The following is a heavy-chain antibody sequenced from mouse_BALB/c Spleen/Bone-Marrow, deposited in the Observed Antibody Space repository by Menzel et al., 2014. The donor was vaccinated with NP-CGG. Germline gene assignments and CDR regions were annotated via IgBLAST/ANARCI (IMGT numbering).Heavy chain of an antibody. V-gene: IGHV14-3*02. D-gene: IGHD2-1*01. Sequence: EVQLQQSGAELVKPGASVRLSCTTSGFNFEDTFVHWVRQRPAQGLEWIGRIGPANGNVKNGPQFQAKATITAEISSNTAHLQLSSLTSEDTAVYYCTRYGNSVNYSMDYWGQGTSVTVSS. CDR1: GFNFEDTF. CDR3: TRYGNSVNYSMDY. J-gene: IGHJ4*01. CDR2: IGPANGNV.